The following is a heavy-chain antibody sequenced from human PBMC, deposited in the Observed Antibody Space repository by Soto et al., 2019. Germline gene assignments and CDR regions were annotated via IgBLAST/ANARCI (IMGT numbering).Heavy chain of an antibody. CDR1: GGTFSSYA. J-gene: IGHJ4*02. CDR2: IIPIFGTA. Sequence: QVQLVQSGAEVKKPGSSVKVSCKASGGTFSSYAISWVRQAPGQGLEWMGGIIPIFGTANYAQKFQGRVTSXXDXSXITAYMELSSLRSEDTAVYYCARVVSDYYGSGSYSHWGQGTLVTVSS. D-gene: IGHD3-10*01. V-gene: IGHV1-69*12. CDR3: ARVVSDYYGSGSYSH.